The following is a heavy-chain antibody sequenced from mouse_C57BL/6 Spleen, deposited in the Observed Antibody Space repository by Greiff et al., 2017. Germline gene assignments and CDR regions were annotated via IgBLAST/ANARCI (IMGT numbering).Heavy chain of an antibody. CDR2: IWWDDDK. Sequence: QVTLKESGPGILQPSQTLSLTCSFSGFSLSTFGMGVGWIRQPSGKGLEWLAHIWWDDDKYYNPALKSRLTISKDTSKNQVFLKIANVDTADTATYYCARMGTTVVALDWYFDVWGTGTTVTVSS. D-gene: IGHD1-1*01. CDR1: GFSLSTFGMG. V-gene: IGHV8-8*01. CDR3: ARMGTTVVALDWYFDV. J-gene: IGHJ1*03.